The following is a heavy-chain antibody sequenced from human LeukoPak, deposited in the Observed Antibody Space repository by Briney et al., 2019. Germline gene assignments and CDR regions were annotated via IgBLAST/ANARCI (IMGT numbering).Heavy chain of an antibody. CDR3: ARGFGAGNYYYGWFDP. Sequence: SETLSLTCTVSGYSISSGYCWGWIRQPPGKGMEWIGSIYHSGSTYYNPSLKSRVTISVDTSKNQFSLKLTSVTAADTAVYYCARGFGAGNYYYGWFDPWGQGTLVSVSS. V-gene: IGHV4-38-2*02. CDR2: IYHSGST. D-gene: IGHD3-10*01. J-gene: IGHJ5*02. CDR1: GYSISSGYC.